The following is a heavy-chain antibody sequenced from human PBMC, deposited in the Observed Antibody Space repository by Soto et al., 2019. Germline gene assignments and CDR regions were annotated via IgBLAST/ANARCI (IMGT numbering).Heavy chain of an antibody. D-gene: IGHD6-19*01. CDR3: ARSYPQGIAVAGTEFWWFDP. Sequence: SETLSLTCTVSGGSISSYYWSWIRQPPGKGLEWIGYIYYSGSTNYNPSLKSRVTISVDTSKNQFSLKLSSVTAADTAVYYCARSYPQGIAVAGTEFWWFDPWGQGTLVTVSS. CDR2: IYYSGST. CDR1: GGSISSYY. V-gene: IGHV4-59*08. J-gene: IGHJ5*02.